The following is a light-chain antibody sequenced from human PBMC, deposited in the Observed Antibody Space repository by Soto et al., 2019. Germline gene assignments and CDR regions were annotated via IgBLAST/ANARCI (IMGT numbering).Light chain of an antibody. V-gene: IGLV3-21*02. J-gene: IGLJ1*01. CDR2: DDN. CDR1: NIGYKS. Sequence: SYELTQPPSVSVAPGQTAKINCGGNNIGYKSVHWYQQRPGQAPVLVVYDDNRRPSGIPERFSGSNAGNTATLNISRLEARVEPEYYYKLWDTSSYHHVFRTVTKVTVL. CDR3: KLWDTSSYHHV.